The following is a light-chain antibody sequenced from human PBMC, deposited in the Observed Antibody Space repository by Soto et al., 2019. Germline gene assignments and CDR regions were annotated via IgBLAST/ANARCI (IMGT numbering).Light chain of an antibody. CDR2: DAS. CDR1: QSVSSY. V-gene: IGKV3-11*01. Sequence: EIVVTQSPVTLSLSPGERATLSCRASQSVSSYLAWYQQKPGQAPRLLIYDASNRATGIPARFSGSGSGTDFTLTIDNLEPEDFAVYYCQQRSNWPPITFGQGTRLEIK. J-gene: IGKJ5*01. CDR3: QQRSNWPPIT.